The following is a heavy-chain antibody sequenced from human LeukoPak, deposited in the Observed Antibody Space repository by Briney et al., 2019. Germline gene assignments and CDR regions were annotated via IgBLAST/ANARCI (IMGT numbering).Heavy chain of an antibody. CDR2: ISWNSGSI. J-gene: IGHJ3*02. Sequence: GGSLRVSCAASGFTFDDYAMHWVRQAPGKGLEWVSGISWNSGSIGYADSVKGRFTISRDNAKNSLYLQMNSLRAEDTALYYCAKDLSSGWYGDAFDIWGQGTMVTVSS. CDR1: GFTFDDYA. D-gene: IGHD6-19*01. CDR3: AKDLSSGWYGDAFDI. V-gene: IGHV3-9*01.